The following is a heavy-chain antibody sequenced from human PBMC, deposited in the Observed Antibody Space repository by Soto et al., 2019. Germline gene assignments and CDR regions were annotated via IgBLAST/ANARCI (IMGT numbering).Heavy chain of an antibody. CDR2: IIPIFGTA. CDR1: GGTFSSYA. Sequence: QVQLVQSGAEVKKPGSSVKVSCKASGGTFSSYAISWVRQAPGQGLEWMGGIIPIFGTANYAQKFQGRVTITADESTSTAYMELSSLRSEDTAVYYCARVKGSRPKYDFWSGYPNGMDVWGQGTTVTVSS. V-gene: IGHV1-69*01. J-gene: IGHJ6*02. D-gene: IGHD3-3*01. CDR3: ARVKGSRPKYDFWSGYPNGMDV.